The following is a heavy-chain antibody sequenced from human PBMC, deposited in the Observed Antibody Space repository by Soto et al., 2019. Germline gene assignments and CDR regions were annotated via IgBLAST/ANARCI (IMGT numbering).Heavy chain of an antibody. J-gene: IGHJ4*02. CDR1: GFTFSSYA. CDR2: ISGSGGST. Sequence: EVQLLESGGGLVQPGGSLRLSCAASGFTFSSYAMSWVRQAPGKGLEWVSAISGSGGSTYYADSVKGRFTISRDNSKNTPYLQMNSLRAEDTAVYYCAKDRASYDFWSGYYSFDYWGQGTLVTVSS. V-gene: IGHV3-23*01. D-gene: IGHD3-3*01. CDR3: AKDRASYDFWSGYYSFDY.